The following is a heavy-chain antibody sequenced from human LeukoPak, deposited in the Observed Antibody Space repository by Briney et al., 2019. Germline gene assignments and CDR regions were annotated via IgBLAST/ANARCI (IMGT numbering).Heavy chain of an antibody. CDR2: IYSSGTT. Sequence: TSETLSLTCTVSGGSINNYYWSWIRQPAGKGLEWIGRIYSSGTTNYNPSLKSRVTMSVDTSKNQLSLKLTSVTAADTAVYYCARDGSSGYWGQGTLVTVSS. J-gene: IGHJ4*02. CDR3: ARDGSSGY. CDR1: GGSINNYY. D-gene: IGHD3-22*01. V-gene: IGHV4-4*07.